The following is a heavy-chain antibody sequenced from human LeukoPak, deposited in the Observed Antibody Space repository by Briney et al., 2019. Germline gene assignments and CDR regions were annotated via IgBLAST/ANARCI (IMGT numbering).Heavy chain of an antibody. CDR2: IYYSGST. V-gene: IGHV4-59*01. CDR1: GGSISSYY. J-gene: IGHJ4*02. CDR3: ARTFKAAAGNSDY. Sequence: PSETLSLTCTVSGGSISSYYWSWIRQPPGKGLEWIGYIYYSGSTNYNPSLKSRVTISVDTSKNQFSLKLSSVTAADTAVYYCARTFKAAAGNSDYWGQGTLVTVSS. D-gene: IGHD6-13*01.